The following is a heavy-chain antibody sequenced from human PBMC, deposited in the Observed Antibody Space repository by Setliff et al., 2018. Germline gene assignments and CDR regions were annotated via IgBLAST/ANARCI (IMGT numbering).Heavy chain of an antibody. Sequence: TSETLSLTCTVSGDSISSRTYYWSWIRQPAGKGLEWIGQIYTSWSTNYNPSLKSRVTISLDTSKNQFSLKLSSVTAADTAVYYCARDFGTGTTFDPWGQGTLVTVSS. D-gene: IGHD1-7*01. J-gene: IGHJ5*02. CDR2: IYTSWST. CDR3: ARDFGTGTTFDP. V-gene: IGHV4-61*09. CDR1: GDSISSRTYY.